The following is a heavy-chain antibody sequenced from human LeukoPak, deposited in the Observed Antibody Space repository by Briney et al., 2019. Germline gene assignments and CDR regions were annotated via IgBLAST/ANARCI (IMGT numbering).Heavy chain of an antibody. D-gene: IGHD3-16*02. CDR1: GGSIDSTNW. CDR2: IHHDGRI. V-gene: IGHV4/OR15-8*01. J-gene: IGHJ4*02. CDR3: ARSHDHLWGNYPDS. Sequence: PSETLSLTCDVSGGSIDSTNWWNWVRQPPGKGLEWIGEIHHDGRINYNPSLKSRVTLSVDKSKNQFSLRLNSVTAADPAMYYCARSHDHLWGNYPDSWGPGTLVTVSS.